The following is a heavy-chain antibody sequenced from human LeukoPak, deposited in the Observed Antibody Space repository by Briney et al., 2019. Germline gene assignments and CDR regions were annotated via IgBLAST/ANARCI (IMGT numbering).Heavy chain of an antibody. J-gene: IGHJ4*02. V-gene: IGHV2-5*01. Sequence: SGPTLVKPTQTLTLTCTFSGFSLSTSGVGVGWIRQPPGKALEWLALIYWNDDKRYSPSLKSRLTITKDTSKNQVVLTMTNMDPVDTATYYCARTLITIFGVVISFDYWGQGTLVTVSS. D-gene: IGHD3-3*01. CDR2: IYWNDDK. CDR3: ARTLITIFGVVISFDY. CDR1: GFSLSTSGVG.